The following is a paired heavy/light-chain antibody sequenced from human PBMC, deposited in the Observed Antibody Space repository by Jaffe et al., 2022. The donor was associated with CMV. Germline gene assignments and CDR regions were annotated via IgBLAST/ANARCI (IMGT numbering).Heavy chain of an antibody. V-gene: IGHV4-59*01. CDR1: GGFISDFS. CDR2: IYSRGST. CDR3: ARWGKGVFDS. Sequence: QVQLRESGPGLVKPSETLSLTCTVSGGFISDFSWSWIRQPPGMGLEWIGYIYSRGSTNYNPSLKSRVTISVDTSKNHFSLRLSSVTAADTAMYYCARWGKGVFDSWGQGALVTVSS. D-gene: IGHD3-16*01. J-gene: IGHJ4*02.
Light chain of an antibody. Sequence: SYVLSQPPSVSVAPGETASVSCGGNNIETYSVHWYQQKPGQAPMVVLHFDSDRPSGIPERFSGSNSGNTATLTIDRAEAGDEADYYCQVWDTSSDHPVVFGGGTRLTVL. V-gene: IGLV3-21*04. CDR2: FDS. CDR3: QVWDTSSDHPVV. CDR1: NIETYS. J-gene: IGLJ2*01.